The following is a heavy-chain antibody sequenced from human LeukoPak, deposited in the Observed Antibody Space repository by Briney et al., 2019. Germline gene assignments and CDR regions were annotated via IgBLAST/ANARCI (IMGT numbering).Heavy chain of an antibody. V-gene: IGHV3-23*01. J-gene: IGHJ4*02. Sequence: GGSLRLSCAASGFTFSSYAMSWVRQAPGKGLEWVSAISGSGGSTYYADSVKGRFTISRDNSKNTLYLQMNSLRAEDTALYHCARARYCSSTSCLGTYYFDYWGQGTLVTVSS. CDR2: ISGSGGST. CDR3: ARARYCSSTSCLGTYYFDY. CDR1: GFTFSSYA. D-gene: IGHD2-2*01.